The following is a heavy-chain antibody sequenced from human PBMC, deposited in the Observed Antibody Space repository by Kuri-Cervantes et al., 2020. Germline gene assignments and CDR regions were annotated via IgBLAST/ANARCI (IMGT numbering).Heavy chain of an antibody. D-gene: IGHD3-10*01. V-gene: IGHV1/OR15-1*04. CDR3: ARDLNYYGSGSYYDYYYYYGMDV. CDR2: INPNSGGT. Sequence: ASVKVSCKASGYIFTDYYMHWVRQAPGQELGWMGRINPNSGGTNYAQKFQGRVTMTRDTSISTAYMELSRLRSDDTAVYYCARDLNYYGSGSYYDYYYYYGMDVWGQGTTVTVSS. J-gene: IGHJ6*02. CDR1: GYIFTDYY.